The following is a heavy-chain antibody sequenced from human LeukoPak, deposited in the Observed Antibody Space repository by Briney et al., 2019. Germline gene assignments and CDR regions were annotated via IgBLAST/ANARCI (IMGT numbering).Heavy chain of an antibody. CDR2: IIPIFGTA. V-gene: IGHV1-69*13. J-gene: IGHJ4*02. Sequence: SVKVSCKASGGTFSSYAISWVRQAPGQGLEWMGGIIPIFGTANYAQKFQGRVTITADESTSTAYMELSSLRSEDTAVYYCAREDGGNPIWFDYWGQGTLVTASS. D-gene: IGHD4-23*01. CDR3: AREDGGNPIWFDY. CDR1: GGTFSSYA.